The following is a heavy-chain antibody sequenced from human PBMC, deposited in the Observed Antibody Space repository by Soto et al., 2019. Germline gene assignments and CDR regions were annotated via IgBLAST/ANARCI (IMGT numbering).Heavy chain of an antibody. Sequence: SETLSLTCTVSGGSISSISYYWGWIRQPPGKGLEWIGSIYYSGSTYYNPSLKSRVTISVDTSKNQFSLRLSSVTAAVTAVYFFARLWNGERYNWFYPWGQGTLVTVSS. CDR3: ARLWNGERYNWFYP. V-gene: IGHV4-39*01. J-gene: IGHJ5*02. CDR2: IYYSGST. D-gene: IGHD1-1*01. CDR1: GGSISSISYY.